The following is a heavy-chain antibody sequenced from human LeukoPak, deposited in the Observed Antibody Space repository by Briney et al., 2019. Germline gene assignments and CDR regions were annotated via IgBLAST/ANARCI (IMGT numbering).Heavy chain of an antibody. D-gene: IGHD3-22*01. CDR2: ISGSGGST. Sequence: PGGSLRLSCAASGFTFSSYGMSWVRQAPGKGLEWVSAISGSGGSTYYADSVKGRFTISRDNSKNTLYLQMNSLRAEDTAVYYCAKDGPDYYDSNYHDYWGQGTLVTVSS. CDR1: GFTFSSYG. CDR3: AKDGPDYYDSNYHDY. J-gene: IGHJ4*02. V-gene: IGHV3-23*01.